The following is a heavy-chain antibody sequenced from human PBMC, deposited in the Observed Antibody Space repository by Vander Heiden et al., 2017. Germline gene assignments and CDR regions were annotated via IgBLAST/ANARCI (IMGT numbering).Heavy chain of an antibody. CDR3: AREEDCSSTSCYSKVLQNWFDP. CDR1: GGTFSSYA. Sequence: QVQLVQSGAEVKKPGSSVKVSCKASGGTFSSYAISWVRQAPGQGLEWMGGIIPIFGTANYAQKFQGRVTITADESTITAYMELSSLRSEDTAVYYCAREEDCSSTSCYSKVLQNWFDPWGQGTLVTVSS. J-gene: IGHJ5*02. D-gene: IGHD2-2*02. CDR2: IIPIFGTA. V-gene: IGHV1-69*01.